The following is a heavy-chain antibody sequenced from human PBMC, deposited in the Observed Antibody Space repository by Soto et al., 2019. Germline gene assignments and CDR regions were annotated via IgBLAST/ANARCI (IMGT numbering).Heavy chain of an antibody. Sequence: PSETLSLTCAVSGCSISSGGYSWSWIRQPPGKGLEWIGYIYHSGSTYYNPSLKSRVTISVDRSKNQFSLKLSSVTAADTAVYYCARGRDAFDIWGQGTMVTVSS. V-gene: IGHV4-30-2*01. CDR2: IYHSGST. CDR1: GCSISSGGYS. CDR3: ARGRDAFDI. J-gene: IGHJ3*02.